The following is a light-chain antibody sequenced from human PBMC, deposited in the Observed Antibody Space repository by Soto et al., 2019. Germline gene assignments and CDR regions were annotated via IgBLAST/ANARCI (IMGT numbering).Light chain of an antibody. CDR3: SSYTASRTK. Sequence: QSALTQPASVSGCPGQSITISCTGTNSDIGTYIYVPWYQQHPGKAPKLLIYDVSNRPSGVSNRFSGSKSGNTASLTISGLQAEDEADYYCSSYTASRTKFGGGTTVTVL. CDR2: DVS. CDR1: NSDIGTYIY. J-gene: IGLJ2*01. V-gene: IGLV2-14*01.